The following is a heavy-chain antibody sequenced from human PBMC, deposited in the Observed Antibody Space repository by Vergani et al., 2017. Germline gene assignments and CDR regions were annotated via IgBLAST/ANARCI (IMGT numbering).Heavy chain of an antibody. CDR1: GFTFSSYW. Sequence: EVQLVESGGGLVQPGGSLRLSCAASGFTFSSYWMSWVRQAPGKGLEWVANIKQDGSEKYYVDSVKGRFTISRDNAKNSLYLQMNSLRAEDTAVYYCAKDIRADIAAADYWGQGTLVTVSS. V-gene: IGHV3-7*03. J-gene: IGHJ4*02. CDR3: AKDIRADIAAADY. CDR2: IKQDGSEK. D-gene: IGHD6-13*01.